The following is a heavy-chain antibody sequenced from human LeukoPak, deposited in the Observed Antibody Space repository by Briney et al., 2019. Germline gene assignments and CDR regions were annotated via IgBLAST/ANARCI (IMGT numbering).Heavy chain of an antibody. CDR1: GFTFSPYT. V-gene: IGHV3-21*01. Sequence: GGSLRLSCAGSGFTFSPYTMNWVRQAPGKGLEWVSCISKGGTYIYYADSVRARFTISRDNAKNSLYLQMNSLRAEDTAVYYCAREEDSTTIRSSYGMDVWGQGTTVTVSS. CDR3: AREEDSTTIRSSYGMDV. CDR2: ISKGGTYI. J-gene: IGHJ6*02. D-gene: IGHD2/OR15-2a*01.